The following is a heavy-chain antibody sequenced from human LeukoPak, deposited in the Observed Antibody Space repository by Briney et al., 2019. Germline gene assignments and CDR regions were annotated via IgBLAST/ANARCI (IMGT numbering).Heavy chain of an antibody. CDR3: ARPSTPYYDFWSGYFDAFDI. J-gene: IGHJ3*02. Sequence: GESLKISCTGSGYSFTSYWIGWVRQMPGKGLEWMGIIYPGDSDTRYSPSFQGQVTISADKSISTAYLQWSSLKASDTAMYYCARPSTPYYDFWSGYFDAFDIWGQGTMVTVSS. CDR1: GYSFTSYW. CDR2: IYPGDSDT. D-gene: IGHD3-3*01. V-gene: IGHV5-51*01.